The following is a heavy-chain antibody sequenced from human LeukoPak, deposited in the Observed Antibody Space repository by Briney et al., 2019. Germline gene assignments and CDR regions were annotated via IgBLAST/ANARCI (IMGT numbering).Heavy chain of an antibody. D-gene: IGHD6-19*01. CDR3: ARGQNRDSSGWNEIFDY. CDR1: GFTFSSYG. J-gene: IGHJ4*02. Sequence: PGRSLRLSCAASGFTFSSYGMHWVRQAPGKGLEWVAVIWYDGSNKYYADSVKGRFTISRDNSKNTLYLQMNSLRAEDTAVYYCARGQNRDSSGWNEIFDYWGQGTLVTVSP. V-gene: IGHV3-33*01. CDR2: IWYDGSNK.